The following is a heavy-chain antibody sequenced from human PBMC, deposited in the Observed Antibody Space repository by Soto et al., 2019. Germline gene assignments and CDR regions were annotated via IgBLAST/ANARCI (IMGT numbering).Heavy chain of an antibody. D-gene: IGHD6-19*01. CDR2: VSHDGRNT. V-gene: IGHV3-30*18. CDR3: AKGGRQWLVTSDFNY. J-gene: IGHJ4*02. Sequence: PGGSLRLSCAASGFTFSDYAMHWVRQAPGKGLERVAVVSHDGRNTHYADSVKGRFTISRDSSKNRVSLEMTSVRAEDTAVYYCAKGGRQWLVTSDFNYWGQGALVTVSS. CDR1: GFTFSDYA.